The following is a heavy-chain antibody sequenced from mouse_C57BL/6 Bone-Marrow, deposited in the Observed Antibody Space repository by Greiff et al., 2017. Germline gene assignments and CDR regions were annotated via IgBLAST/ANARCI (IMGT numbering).Heavy chain of an antibody. Sequence: VQRVESGPGLVAPSQSLSITCTVSGFSLTSYGVDWVRQSPGKGLEWLGVIWGVGSTNYNSALKSRLSISKDNSKSQVFLKMNSLQTDDTAMYYCASYYYSNDYYAMDYWGQGTSVTVSS. J-gene: IGHJ4*01. D-gene: IGHD2-5*01. V-gene: IGHV2-6*01. CDR3: ASYYYSNDYYAMDY. CDR1: GFSLTSYG. CDR2: IWGVGST.